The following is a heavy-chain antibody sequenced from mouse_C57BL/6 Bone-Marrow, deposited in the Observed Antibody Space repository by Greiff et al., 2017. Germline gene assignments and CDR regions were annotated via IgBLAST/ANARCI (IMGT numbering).Heavy chain of an antibody. CDR2: IYWDDDK. J-gene: IGHJ3*01. D-gene: IGHD2-1*01. Sequence: QVTLKVCGPGILQSSQTLSLTCSFSGFSLSTSGMGVSWIRQPSGKGLEWLAHIYWDDDKRYNPSLKSRLTISKDTSRNQVFLKITSVDTADTATYYCARRGGGNYEFAYWGQGTLVTVSA. V-gene: IGHV8-12*01. CDR1: GFSLSTSGMG. CDR3: ARRGGGNYEFAY.